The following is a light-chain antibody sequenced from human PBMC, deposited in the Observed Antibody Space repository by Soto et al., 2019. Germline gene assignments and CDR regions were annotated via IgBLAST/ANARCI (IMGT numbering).Light chain of an antibody. CDR1: GSTIGAGYD. J-gene: IGLJ2*01. CDR2: DNT. V-gene: IGLV1-40*01. CDR3: QAYDSSLSVV. Sequence: QPVLTQPPSVSGAPGQRVTISCTGSGSTIGAGYDVHWYQQLPGTAPRLLIYDNTNRPSGVPDRFSGSKSGTSASLAISGLQAEYEADYYCQAYDSSLSVVFGGGIKLTVL.